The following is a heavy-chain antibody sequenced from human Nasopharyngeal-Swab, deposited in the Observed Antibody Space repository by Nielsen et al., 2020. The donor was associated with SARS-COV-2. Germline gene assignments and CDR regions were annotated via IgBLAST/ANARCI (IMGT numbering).Heavy chain of an antibody. CDR1: GFTVSSNF. D-gene: IGHD1-26*01. Sequence: GESLKISCVASGFTVSSNFVSWVRQAPGKGLEWVSLLKSGGGTFYADSVRGRFTISRDNSRSTVYLQMNSLRAEDTAVYYCARVRQSGAYFPFDSWGLGTLVTVSS. J-gene: IGHJ4*02. CDR3: ARVRQSGAYFPFDS. CDR2: LKSGGGT. V-gene: IGHV3-53*01.